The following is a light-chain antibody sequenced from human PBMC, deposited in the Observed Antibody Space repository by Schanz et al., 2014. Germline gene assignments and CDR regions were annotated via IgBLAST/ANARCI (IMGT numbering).Light chain of an antibody. CDR3: SSYAGNYTWV. CDR1: SSDVGGYNY. CDR2: EVT. J-gene: IGLJ3*02. V-gene: IGLV2-11*01. Sequence: QSALTQPASVSGSPGQSITISCTGTSSDVGGYNYVSWYQQHPGKAPKLMIYEVTKRPSGVPDRFSGSKSGNTASLTISGLQAESEADYYCSSYAGNYTWVFGGGTKLTVL.